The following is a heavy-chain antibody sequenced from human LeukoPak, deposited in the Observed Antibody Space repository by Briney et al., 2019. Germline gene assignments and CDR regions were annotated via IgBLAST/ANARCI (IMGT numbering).Heavy chain of an antibody. CDR1: GFTFSSYS. CDR2: ISQDGSEK. CDR3: ARDGGVSGYDLLDY. Sequence: GGSLRLSCAASGFTFSSYSMNWVRQAPGKGLEWVANISQDGSEKYYVDSVKGRFTISRDNAKNSVYLQMNSLRAEDTAVYYCARDGGVSGYDLLDYWGQGTLVTVSS. D-gene: IGHD5-12*01. J-gene: IGHJ4*02. V-gene: IGHV3-7*01.